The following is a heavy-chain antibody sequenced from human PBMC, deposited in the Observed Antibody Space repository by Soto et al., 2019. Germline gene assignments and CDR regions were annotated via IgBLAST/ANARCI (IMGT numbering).Heavy chain of an antibody. V-gene: IGHV4-31*03. D-gene: IGHD2-2*01. CDR1: RGRVWISAYD. Sequence: LSSSLSRGRVWISAYDVKLIQQHPRKGLEWIGYIYYSGTTYYDPSLGSRVSISADTSKNQFSLKLNSVTVADTAVYYCARIPSHLCASTSCPAFGIWGQGPMVT. CDR2: IYYSGTT. J-gene: IGHJ3*02. CDR3: ARIPSHLCASTSCPAFGI.